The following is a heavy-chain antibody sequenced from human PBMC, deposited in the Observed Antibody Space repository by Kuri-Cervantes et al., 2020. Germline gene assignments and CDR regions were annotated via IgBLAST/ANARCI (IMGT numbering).Heavy chain of an antibody. J-gene: IGHJ3*02. V-gene: IGHV3-53*01. CDR1: GFTFSSYS. CDR3: ARDNRDYDSIAFDI. D-gene: IGHD3-22*01. CDR2: IYSGGST. Sequence: GESLKISCAASGFTFSSYSMNWVRQAPGKGLEWVSVIYSGGSTYYADSVKGRFTISRDNSKNTLYLQMNSLRAEDTAVYYCARDNRDYDSIAFDIWGQGTMVTVSS.